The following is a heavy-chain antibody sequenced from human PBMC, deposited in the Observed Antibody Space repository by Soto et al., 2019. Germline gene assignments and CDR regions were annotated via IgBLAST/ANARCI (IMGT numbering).Heavy chain of an antibody. Sequence: PGESLKISCQGTGYRFSSSWIGWVRQKPGKGLEWLGNVYPSDSDTRYSPSFQGQVTFSVDKSINTAYLHWTSLKASDTAIYYCAIQHPLDSSAWYNWGQGTLVTVSS. CDR1: GYRFSSSW. D-gene: IGHD6-19*01. CDR3: AIQHPLDSSAWYN. V-gene: IGHV5-51*01. CDR2: VYPSDSDT. J-gene: IGHJ4*02.